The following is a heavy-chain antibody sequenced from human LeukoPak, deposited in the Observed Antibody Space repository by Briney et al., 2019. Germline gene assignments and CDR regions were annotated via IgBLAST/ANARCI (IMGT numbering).Heavy chain of an antibody. D-gene: IGHD3-10*01. J-gene: IGHJ4*02. V-gene: IGHV6-1*01. Sequence: PSQTLSLTCAISGDSVSSNSVAWNWIRQSPSRGLEWLGRTYYKSEWYNDYALSVKSRISINPDTSKNQFSLQRNSVTPDDTAVYYCARVGYGSGSYDYWGQGTLVTVSP. CDR1: GDSVSSNSVA. CDR3: ARVGYGSGSYDY. CDR2: TYYKSEWYN.